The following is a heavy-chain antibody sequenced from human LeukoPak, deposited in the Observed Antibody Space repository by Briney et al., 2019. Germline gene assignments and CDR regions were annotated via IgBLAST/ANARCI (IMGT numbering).Heavy chain of an antibody. D-gene: IGHD6-13*01. CDR3: ASHASGAAGILDRYNWFDP. V-gene: IGHV1-69*13. CDR2: IIPIFGTA. Sequence: VASVKVSCKASGGTFSSYAISWVRQAPGQGLEWMGGIIPIFGTANYAQKFRGRVTITADESTSTAYMELSSLRSEDTAVYYCASHASGAAGILDRYNWFDPWGQGTLVTVSS. CDR1: GGTFSSYA. J-gene: IGHJ5*02.